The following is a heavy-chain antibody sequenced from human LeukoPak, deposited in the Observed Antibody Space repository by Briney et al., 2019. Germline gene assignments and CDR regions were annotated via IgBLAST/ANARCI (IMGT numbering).Heavy chain of an antibody. CDR3: ARSGGFGEFIYGMDV. V-gene: IGHV1-69*04. Sequence: GASVKVSCKASGGTFSSYAISWVRQAPGQGLEWMGRIIPILGIANYAQKFQGRVTITADKSTSTAYMELSSLRSEDTAVYYCARSGGFGEFIYGMDVWGQGTTVTVSS. CDR1: GGTFSSYA. J-gene: IGHJ6*02. CDR2: IIPILGIA. D-gene: IGHD3-10*01.